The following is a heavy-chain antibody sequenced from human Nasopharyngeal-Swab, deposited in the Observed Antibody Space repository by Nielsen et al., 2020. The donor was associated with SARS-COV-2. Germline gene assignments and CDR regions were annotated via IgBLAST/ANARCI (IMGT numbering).Heavy chain of an antibody. Sequence: ASVKVSCKASGYTFTGYYMHWVRQAPGQGLEWMGRINPNSGGTNYAQKFQGRATMTRDTSISTAYMELSRLRSDDTAVYYCARDLQTTSGMDVWGQGTTVTVSS. V-gene: IGHV1-2*06. CDR1: GYTFTGYY. D-gene: IGHD1-14*01. CDR3: ARDLQTTSGMDV. CDR2: INPNSGGT. J-gene: IGHJ6*02.